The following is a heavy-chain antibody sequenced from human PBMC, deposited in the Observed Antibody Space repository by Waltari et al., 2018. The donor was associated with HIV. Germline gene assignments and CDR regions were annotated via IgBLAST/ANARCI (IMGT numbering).Heavy chain of an antibody. CDR1: GGSISSSSYY. D-gene: IGHD3-10*01. V-gene: IGHV4-39*07. Sequence: QLQLQESGPGLVKPSETLSLTCTVSGGSISSSSYYWGWVRQPPGKGLEWIGSIYYSGGTYYNPSLKSRVTKSVDTSKNQFSLKLSSVTAADTAVYYCARVSYGSGGLDYWGQGTLVTVSS. CDR2: IYYSGGT. CDR3: ARVSYGSGGLDY. J-gene: IGHJ4*02.